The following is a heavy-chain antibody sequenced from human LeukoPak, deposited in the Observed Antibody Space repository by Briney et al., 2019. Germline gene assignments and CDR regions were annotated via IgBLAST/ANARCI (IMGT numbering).Heavy chain of an antibody. CDR3: AREGAAMVLDFDY. CDR1: GFTFSSYW. CDR2: IKQDGSEK. V-gene: IGHV3-7*01. J-gene: IGHJ4*02. D-gene: IGHD5-18*01. Sequence: PGGSLRLSCAAYGFTFSSYWMSWVRQAPGKGLEWVANIKQDGSEKYYVDSVKGRFTISRDNAKNSLYLQMNSLRAEDTAVYYCAREGAAMVLDFDYWGQGTLVTVSS.